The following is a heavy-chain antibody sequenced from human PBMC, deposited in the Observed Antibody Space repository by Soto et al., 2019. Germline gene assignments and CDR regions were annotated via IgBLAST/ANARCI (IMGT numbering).Heavy chain of an antibody. CDR3: AKDRPPSRTRARPGTSDY. CDR2: ISYDGSNK. Sequence: PLRLSCAASGFTFSSFGMYWVRQALGKGLEWVAVISYDGSNKYYADSVKGRFTISRDNSKNTLYLQMNSLRAEDTAVYYCAKDRPPSRTRARPGTSDYWGQGTLVTVSS. V-gene: IGHV3-30*18. J-gene: IGHJ4*02. CDR1: GFTFSSFG. D-gene: IGHD1-26*01.